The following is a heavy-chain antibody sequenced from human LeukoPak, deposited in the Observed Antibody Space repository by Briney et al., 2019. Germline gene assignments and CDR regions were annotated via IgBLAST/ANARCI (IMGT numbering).Heavy chain of an antibody. V-gene: IGHV4-39*01. D-gene: IGHD3-9*01. Sequence: SETLSLTCTVSSGSISSSTYYWGWIRQAPGKGLEWIGNVYYSGGTYYNPSLKSRVTISVDTSKNQFSLKLSSVTAADTAVYYCARQLGGRYPLGYFDLWGRGTLVTVSS. CDR3: ARQLGGRYPLGYFDL. J-gene: IGHJ2*01. CDR1: SGSISSSTYY. CDR2: VYYSGGT.